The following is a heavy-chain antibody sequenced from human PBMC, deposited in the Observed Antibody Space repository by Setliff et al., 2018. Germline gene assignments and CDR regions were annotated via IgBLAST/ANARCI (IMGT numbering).Heavy chain of an antibody. CDR1: GFTFSSYA. CDR2: ISYDGSNK. Sequence: GGSLRLSCAASGFTFSSYAMHWVRQAPGKGLEWVAVISYDGSNKYYADSVKGRFTISRDNSKNTLYLQMNSLRAEDTAVYYCARGKYDDAFDIWGQGTMVTVSS. V-gene: IGHV3-30*04. J-gene: IGHJ3*02. CDR3: ARGKYDDAFDI. D-gene: IGHD2-2*01.